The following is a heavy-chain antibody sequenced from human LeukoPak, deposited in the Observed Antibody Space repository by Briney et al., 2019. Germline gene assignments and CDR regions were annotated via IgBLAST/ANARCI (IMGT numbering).Heavy chain of an antibody. J-gene: IGHJ4*02. D-gene: IGHD5-18*01. CDR3: ARGFEGYSYGLYVFDF. Sequence: SETLSLTCTVSGGSIGSYYWSSVRQPAGKGLEWIGRIYRSGSTNYNPSLTSRVTMSVDTSKNQFSLKMRSVTDLDTAVYYCARGFEGYSYGLYVFDFWGQGTLVTVSS. CDR2: IYRSGST. CDR1: GGSIGSYY. V-gene: IGHV4-4*07.